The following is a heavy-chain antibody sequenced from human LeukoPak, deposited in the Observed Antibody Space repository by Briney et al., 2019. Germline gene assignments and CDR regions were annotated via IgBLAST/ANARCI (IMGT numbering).Heavy chain of an antibody. CDR1: GYTFTSYA. D-gene: IGHD3-22*01. Sequence: ASVKVSCKASGYTFTSYATHWVRQAPGQRLEWMGWINAGNGNTKYSQEFQGRVTITRDTSASTAYMELSSLRSEDMAVYYCARVGTSSGYYTFDYWGQGTLVTVSS. CDR3: ARVGTSSGYYTFDY. V-gene: IGHV1-3*03. CDR2: INAGNGNT. J-gene: IGHJ4*02.